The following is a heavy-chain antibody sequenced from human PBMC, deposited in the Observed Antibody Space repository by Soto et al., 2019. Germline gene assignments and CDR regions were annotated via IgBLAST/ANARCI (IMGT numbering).Heavy chain of an antibody. J-gene: IGHJ5*02. CDR1: GGSLSSYY. D-gene: IGHD3-3*01. Sequence: SETLSLTCAVYGGSLSSYYWSWIRQSPEKGLEWIGEINHSGSTNYNPSLKSRVTISLDTSKNQFSLKVTSVTAADTAVYYCARRGPKSSWRFLEAASNKWFDPWGPGTLVTVSS. CDR3: ARRGPKSSWRFLEAASNKWFDP. V-gene: IGHV4-34*01. CDR2: INHSGST.